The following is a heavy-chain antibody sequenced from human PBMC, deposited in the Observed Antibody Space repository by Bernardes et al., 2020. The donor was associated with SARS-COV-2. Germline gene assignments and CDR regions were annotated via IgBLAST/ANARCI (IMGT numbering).Heavy chain of an antibody. CDR3: AKGYGSGSYSPYFDY. CDR2: ISDDGSNK. J-gene: IGHJ4*02. D-gene: IGHD3-10*01. Sequence: GGSLRLSCAASGFTFSSHAMHWVRQAPGKGLEWVTVISDDGSNKYYGDSVKGRFTVSRDNSKNTLYLQMNSLRAEDTAVYYCAKGYGSGSYSPYFDYWGQGTLVTVSS. V-gene: IGHV3-30*18. CDR1: GFTFSSHA.